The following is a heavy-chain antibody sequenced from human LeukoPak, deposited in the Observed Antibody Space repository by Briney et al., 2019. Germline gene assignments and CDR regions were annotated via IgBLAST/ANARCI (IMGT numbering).Heavy chain of an antibody. CDR3: AKGRRRGYAYGTIVS. D-gene: IGHD5-18*01. CDR2: ISLDGNNA. V-gene: IGHV3-43*01. J-gene: IGHJ4*02. Sequence: PGGSLRLSCAASGFTFDYFTMYWVRQSPGKGLEWVSLISLDGNNAYYADSVRGRFTISRDNSKNFLYLQMNSLTSEDTALYYCAKGRRRGYAYGTIVSWGQGTLVTVSS. CDR1: GFTFDYFT.